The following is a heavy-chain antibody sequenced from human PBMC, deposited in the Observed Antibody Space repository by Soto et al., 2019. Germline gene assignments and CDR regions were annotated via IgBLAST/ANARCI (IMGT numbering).Heavy chain of an antibody. D-gene: IGHD2-15*01. CDR2: ISSSSSTI. CDR3: ARDLNCSGGSCYDAFDI. V-gene: IGHV3-48*02. J-gene: IGHJ3*02. Sequence: PGGSLRLSCAASGFTFSSYSMNWVRQAPGKGLEWVSYISSSSSTIYYADSVKGRFTISRDNAKNSLYLQMNSLRDEGTAVYYCARDLNCSGGSCYDAFDIWGQGTMVTVSS. CDR1: GFTFSSYS.